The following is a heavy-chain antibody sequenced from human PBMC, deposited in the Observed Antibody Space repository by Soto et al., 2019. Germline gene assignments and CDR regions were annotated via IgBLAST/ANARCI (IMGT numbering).Heavy chain of an antibody. CDR1: GGSISSGGHY. Sequence: QVQLQESGPGLVKPSQTLSLTCTVSGGSISSGGHYWSLIRQHPGKGLEWIGYIYYSGSTYYNPSLKSRVTISVDTSMNQFSLMLSSVTAADTAVYYCARGGPYSSSSRWFDPWGQGTLVTVST. CDR3: ARGGPYSSSSRWFDP. D-gene: IGHD6-13*01. V-gene: IGHV4-31*03. CDR2: IYYSGST. J-gene: IGHJ5*02.